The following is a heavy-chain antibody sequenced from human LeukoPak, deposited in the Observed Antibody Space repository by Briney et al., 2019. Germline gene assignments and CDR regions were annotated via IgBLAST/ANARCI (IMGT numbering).Heavy chain of an antibody. CDR3: ARQHSSGWLLDY. J-gene: IGHJ4*02. V-gene: IGHV4-39*01. Sequence: SETLSLTCTVSGGSISSSTYYWGWICQPPGKGLEWIGSLYYSGSTYYNPSLKSRVTISEDTSKNQFSLKLSSVTAADTAVYYCARQHSSGWLLDYWGQGTLVTVSS. CDR2: LYYSGST. D-gene: IGHD6-19*01. CDR1: GGSISSSTYY.